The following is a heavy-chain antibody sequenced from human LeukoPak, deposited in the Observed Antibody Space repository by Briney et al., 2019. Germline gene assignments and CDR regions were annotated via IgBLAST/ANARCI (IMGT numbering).Heavy chain of an antibody. CDR2: IYSGGST. V-gene: IGHV3-53*01. CDR1: GFTVSSSY. Sequence: GGSLRLSCAASGFTVSSSYMSWVRQAPGKGLEWVSVIYSGGSTYYADSVKGRFTISRDNSKNTLYLQMNSRRAEETALYYCARERSRAFDIWGQGTMVTVSS. J-gene: IGHJ3*02. D-gene: IGHD4-17*01. CDR3: ARERSRAFDI.